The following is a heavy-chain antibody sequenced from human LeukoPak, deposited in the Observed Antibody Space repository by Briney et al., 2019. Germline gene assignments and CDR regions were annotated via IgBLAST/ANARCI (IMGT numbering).Heavy chain of an antibody. CDR1: GFTFSNYA. CDR2: ISGSGGST. CDR3: AKVGRGEAAADTEPDY. V-gene: IGHV3-23*01. D-gene: IGHD6-13*01. J-gene: IGHJ4*02. Sequence: GGSLRLSCAASGFTFSNYAMSWVRQAPGKGLEWVSAISGSGGSTYYADSVKGRFTISRDNSKNTLYLQMNSLRAEDTAVYYCAKVGRGEAAADTEPDYWGQGTLVTVSS.